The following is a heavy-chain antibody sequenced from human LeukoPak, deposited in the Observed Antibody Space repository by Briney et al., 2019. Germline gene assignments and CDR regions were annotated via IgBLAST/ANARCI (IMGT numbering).Heavy chain of an antibody. CDR2: IYYSGST. D-gene: IGHD3-22*01. Sequence: PSETLSLTCTVSGDSISSSNYYWGWIRQPPGKGLEWIGSIYYSGSTYYNPSLKSRVTISVDTSKNQFSLKLSSVTAADTAVYYCARHASHYYDSSRDWFDPWGQGTLVTVSS. CDR3: ARHASHYYDSSRDWFDP. CDR1: GDSISSSNYY. V-gene: IGHV4-39*01. J-gene: IGHJ5*02.